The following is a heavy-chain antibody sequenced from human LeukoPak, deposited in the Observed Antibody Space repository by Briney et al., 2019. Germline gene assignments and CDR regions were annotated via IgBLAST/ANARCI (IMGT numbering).Heavy chain of an antibody. D-gene: IGHD3-10*01. CDR3: ARSGGPGTYHQLRYNWFDP. Sequence: GGSLRLSCAASGFTLSDYHMNWVRQAPGKGLEWLSSITTISHYIYYAGAVRGRFTLSRDNAKNSLYLQMNSLRGEDTAVYYCARSGGPGTYHQLRYNWFDPWGQGTLVTVSS. CDR2: ITTISHYI. V-gene: IGHV3-21*01. CDR1: GFTLSDYH. J-gene: IGHJ5*02.